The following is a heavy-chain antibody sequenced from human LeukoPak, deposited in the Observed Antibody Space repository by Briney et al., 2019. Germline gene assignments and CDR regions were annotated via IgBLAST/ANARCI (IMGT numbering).Heavy chain of an antibody. CDR3: ASFNRFYDSSGYYFLPLNAFDI. Sequence: ASVKVSCKASGYTFTGYYMHWVRQAPGQGLEWMGWINPNSGGTNYAQKFQGRVTMTRDTSISTAYMELSRLRSDDTAVYYCASFNRFYDSSGYYFLPLNAFDIWGQGTMVTVSS. CDR2: INPNSGGT. V-gene: IGHV1-2*02. D-gene: IGHD3-22*01. CDR1: GYTFTGYY. J-gene: IGHJ3*02.